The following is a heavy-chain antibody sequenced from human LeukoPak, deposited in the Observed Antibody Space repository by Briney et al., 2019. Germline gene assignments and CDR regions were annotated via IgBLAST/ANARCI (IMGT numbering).Heavy chain of an antibody. J-gene: IGHJ4*02. Sequence: ASVKVSCKASGYTFTSYYMHWVRQAPGQRLEWMGIINPSGGSTSYAQKFQGRVTMTRDTSTSTVYMELSSLRSEDTAVYYCARGMKGIAVAGVLGRWGQGTLVTVSS. CDR1: GYTFTSYY. V-gene: IGHV1-46*01. D-gene: IGHD6-19*01. CDR2: INPSGGST. CDR3: ARGMKGIAVAGVLGR.